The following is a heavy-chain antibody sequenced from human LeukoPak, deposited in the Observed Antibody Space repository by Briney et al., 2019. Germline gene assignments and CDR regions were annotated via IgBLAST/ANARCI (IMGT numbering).Heavy chain of an antibody. CDR2: IIPIFGTA. Sequence: SVKVSCKASGGTFSSYAISWVRQAPGQGLEWMGGIIPIFGTANYAQKFQGRVTITTDESTSTAYMELSSLRSEDTAVYYCARGVVPAARRYYYHYYMDVWGKGTTVTVSS. CDR1: GGTFSSYA. CDR3: ARGVVPAARRYYYHYYMDV. J-gene: IGHJ6*03. D-gene: IGHD2-2*01. V-gene: IGHV1-69*05.